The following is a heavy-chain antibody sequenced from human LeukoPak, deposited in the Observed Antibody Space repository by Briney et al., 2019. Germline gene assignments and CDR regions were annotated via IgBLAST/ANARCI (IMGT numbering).Heavy chain of an antibody. J-gene: IGHJ4*02. CDR2: IYTSGST. D-gene: IGHD5-18*01. Sequence: SETLSLTCTISGGSISSGSYYWSWIRQPAGKGLEWIGRIYTSGSTNYNPSLKSRVTISVDTSKNQFSLKLSSVTAADTAVYYCARRANGYDYWGQGTLVTVSS. CDR1: GGSISSGSYY. V-gene: IGHV4-61*02. CDR3: ARRANGYDY.